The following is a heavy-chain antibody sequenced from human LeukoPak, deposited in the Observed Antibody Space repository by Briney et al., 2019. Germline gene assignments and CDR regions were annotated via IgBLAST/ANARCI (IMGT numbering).Heavy chain of an antibody. J-gene: IGHJ4*02. CDR3: ASLGPSGWSFDY. V-gene: IGHV3-NL1*01. Sequence: GGSLRLSCAASGFTFSSYGMHWVRQAPGKGLEWVSVIYSGGSTYYVDSVKGRFTISRDNSKNTLYLQMNSLRAEDTAVYYCASLGPSGWSFDYWGQGTLVTVSS. D-gene: IGHD6-19*01. CDR2: IYSGGST. CDR1: GFTFSSYG.